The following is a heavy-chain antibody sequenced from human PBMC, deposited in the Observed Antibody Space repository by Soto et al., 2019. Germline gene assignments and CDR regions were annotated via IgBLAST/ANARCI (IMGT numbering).Heavy chain of an antibody. D-gene: IGHD4-17*01. CDR3: ALTTVVTPRYYGMDV. V-gene: IGHV4-59*08. CDR2: IYYSGST. Sequence: SETLSLTCTVSGGSISSYYWSWIRQPPGKGLEWIGYIYYSGSTNYNPSLKSRVTISVDTSKNQFSLKLSSLTAADTAVYYCALTTVVTPRYYGMDVWGQGTTVTVSS. CDR1: GGSISSYY. J-gene: IGHJ6*02.